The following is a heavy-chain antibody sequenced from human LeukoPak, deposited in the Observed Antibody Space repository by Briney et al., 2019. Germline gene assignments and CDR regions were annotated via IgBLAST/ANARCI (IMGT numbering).Heavy chain of an antibody. Sequence: ASVKVSCKASGYTFTNYDINWVRQATGQGLEWMGWTNPNSANTGYAQKFQGRVTMTRNTSISTAYMELSNLRSEDTAVYYCARWEVVVAAQVGKYSFDYWGQGTLVTVSS. D-gene: IGHD2-15*01. CDR3: ARWEVVVAAQVGKYSFDY. CDR1: GYTFTNYD. V-gene: IGHV1-8*01. CDR2: TNPNSANT. J-gene: IGHJ4*02.